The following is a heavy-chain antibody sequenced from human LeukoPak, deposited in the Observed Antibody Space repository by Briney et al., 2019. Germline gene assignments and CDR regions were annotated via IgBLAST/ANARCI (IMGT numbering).Heavy chain of an antibody. CDR3: ARVADSRWFGELAPFDY. V-gene: IGHV4-39*07. Sequence: SETLSLTCTVSGGSISSSSYYWGWIRQPPGKGLEWIGSIYYSGSTYYNPSLKSRVTISVDTSKNQFSLKLSSVTAADTAVYYCARVADSRWFGELAPFDYWGQGTLVTVSS. CDR1: GGSISSSSYY. J-gene: IGHJ4*02. D-gene: IGHD3-10*01. CDR2: IYYSGST.